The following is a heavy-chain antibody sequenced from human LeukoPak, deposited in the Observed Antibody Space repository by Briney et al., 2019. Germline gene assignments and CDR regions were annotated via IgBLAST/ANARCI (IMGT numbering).Heavy chain of an antibody. Sequence: NSSETLSLTCTVSGGSVSSGSYYWSRIRQPPGKGLEWIGYIYYSGSTNYNPSLKSRVTISVDTSKNQFSLKLSSVTAADTAVYYCARERGGYSGSPYYFDYWGQGTLVTVSS. CDR1: GGSVSSGSYY. CDR3: ARERGGYSGSPYYFDY. D-gene: IGHD5-12*01. V-gene: IGHV4-61*01. J-gene: IGHJ4*02. CDR2: IYYSGST.